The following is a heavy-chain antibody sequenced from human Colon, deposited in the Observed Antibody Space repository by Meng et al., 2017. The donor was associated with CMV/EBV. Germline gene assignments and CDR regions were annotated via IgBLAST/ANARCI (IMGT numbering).Heavy chain of an antibody. CDR3: ATVSGGDFDY. V-gene: IGHV1-2*02. CDR2: INPNSGGT. CDR1: GYTFTGYF. Sequence: QVHLVQSGAEVNSPGASVKVSCKASGYTFTGYFMYWVRQAPGQGLEWMGSINPNSGGTNYAQKFQGRVTMTRDTSINTAYMELSRLRSDDTAVYYCATVSGGDFDYWGQGTLVTVSS. J-gene: IGHJ4*02. D-gene: IGHD1-26*01.